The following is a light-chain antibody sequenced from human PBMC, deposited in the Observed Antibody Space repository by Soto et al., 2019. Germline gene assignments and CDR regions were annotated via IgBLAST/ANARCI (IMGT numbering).Light chain of an antibody. J-gene: IGLJ2*01. CDR1: SSDVGTYNL. CDR2: EVS. CDR3: SSYTSSSTPHVV. V-gene: IGLV2-14*02. Sequence: QSVLTQPASVSGSPGQSITISCTGTSSDVGTYNLVSWYQQHPGKAPKLMIYEVSNRPSGVSNRFSGSKSGNTASLTISGLQAEDEADYYCSSYTSSSTPHVVFGGGTKVTVL.